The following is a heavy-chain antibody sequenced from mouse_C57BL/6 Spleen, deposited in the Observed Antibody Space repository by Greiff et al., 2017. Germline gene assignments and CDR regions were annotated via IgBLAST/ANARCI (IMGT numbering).Heavy chain of an antibody. CDR3: ARRGYGSSTAWFAY. J-gene: IGHJ3*01. V-gene: IGHV5-6*02. CDR1: GFTFTSYG. D-gene: IGHD1-1*01. CDR2: ISSGGSYT. Sequence: EVKLVESGGDLVKPGGSLKLSCAASGFTFTSYGMSWVRQTPDKRLEWVATISSGGSYTYYPDSVKGRFTISSDNATNTLYLQMSSLKSEDTAMXYCARRGYGSSTAWFAYWGQGTLVTVSA.